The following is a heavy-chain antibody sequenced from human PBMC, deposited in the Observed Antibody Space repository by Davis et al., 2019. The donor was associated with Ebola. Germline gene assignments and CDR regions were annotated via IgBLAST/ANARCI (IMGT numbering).Heavy chain of an antibody. CDR2: INTRGDAR. Sequence: PGGSLRLSCVTSGFTFTSYSFNWIRQTPGKGLEWIAHINTRGDARVYADSVRGRFTISRDDAANSLSLQMDSLKHEDTAVYYCVRDYLFAFDSWGQGTQSPSPQ. D-gene: IGHD3-10*02. CDR3: VRDYLFAFDS. J-gene: IGHJ4*02. CDR1: GFTFTSYS. V-gene: IGHV3-48*02.